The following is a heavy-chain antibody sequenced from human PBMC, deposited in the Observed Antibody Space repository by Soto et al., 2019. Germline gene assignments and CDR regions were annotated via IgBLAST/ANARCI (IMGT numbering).Heavy chain of an antibody. D-gene: IGHD3-22*01. J-gene: IGHJ3*02. CDR2: ISGSGGST. Sequence: PGGSLRLSCAASGFTFSSYAMSWVRQAPGKGLEWVSAISGSGGSTYYADSVKGRFTISRDNSKNTLYLQMNSLRAEDTAVYYCAKDLGHYDSSGYSDAFDIWGQGTMVT. CDR1: GFTFSSYA. CDR3: AKDLGHYDSSGYSDAFDI. V-gene: IGHV3-23*01.